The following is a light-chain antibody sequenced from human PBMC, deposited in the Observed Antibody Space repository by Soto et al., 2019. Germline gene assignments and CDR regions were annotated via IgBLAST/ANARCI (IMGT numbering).Light chain of an antibody. CDR1: SSNIGSNT. CDR3: AAWDDSLSSYV. J-gene: IGLJ1*01. CDR2: TDD. Sequence: SGLTQPXSAAGTPGQRVTISCSGSSSNIGSNTVNWYQHLPGTAPKLLIFTDDQRPSGVPDRFSGSKSGTSASLAIGGLQSQDEADYYCAAWDDSLSSYVFGPGTKVTVL. V-gene: IGLV1-44*01.